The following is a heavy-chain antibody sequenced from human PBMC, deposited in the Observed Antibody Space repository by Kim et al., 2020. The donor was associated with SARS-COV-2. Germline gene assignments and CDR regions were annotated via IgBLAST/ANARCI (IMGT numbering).Heavy chain of an antibody. J-gene: IGHJ6*02. V-gene: IGHV3-48*02. CDR2: ISSSSSTI. CDR1: GFTFSSYS. D-gene: IGHD2-2*01. CDR3: ARGLVVPAATHYYYYGMDV. Sequence: GGSLRLSCAASGFTFSSYSMNWVRQAPGKGLEWVSYISSSSSTIYYADSVKGRFTISRDNAKNSLYLQMNSLRDEDTAVYYCARGLVVPAATHYYYYGMDVWGQGTTVTVSS.